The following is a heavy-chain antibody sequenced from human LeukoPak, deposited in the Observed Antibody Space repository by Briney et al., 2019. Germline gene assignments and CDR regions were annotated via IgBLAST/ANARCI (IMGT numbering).Heavy chain of an antibody. CDR2: ISGTGGNS. J-gene: IGHJ4*02. D-gene: IGHD3-22*01. V-gene: IGHV3-23*01. CDR1: GFTFSSYA. CDR3: AKVISTSGFDS. Sequence: GGCLRLSCAASGFTFSSYAMNWVRQAPRKGLEWVSTISGTGGNSYYADSVKGRFTISRDNSKNTLYLQMNSLRAEDTAVYYCAKVISTSGFDSWGQGTLVTVSS.